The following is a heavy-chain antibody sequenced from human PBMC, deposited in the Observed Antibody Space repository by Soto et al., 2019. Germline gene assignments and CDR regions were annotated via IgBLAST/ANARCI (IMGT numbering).Heavy chain of an antibody. V-gene: IGHV3-9*01. CDR1: GFVFDDYA. Sequence: EVQLVESGGGLVQPGRSLRLSCEASGFVFDDYAMHWVRQPPRKGREWVSSISWNSGNIGYADAMKGRFTISRDNAKHSLYLQRNSLGTDDTALYYCAKDTDPGEVLDVSYCDHWGRGTLVTVSS. CDR2: ISWNSGNI. D-gene: IGHD3-10*01. J-gene: IGHJ4*02. CDR3: AKDTDPGEVLDVSYCDH.